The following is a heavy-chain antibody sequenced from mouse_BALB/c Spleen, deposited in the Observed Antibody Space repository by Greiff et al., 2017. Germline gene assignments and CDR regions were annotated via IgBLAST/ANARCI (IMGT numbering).Heavy chain of an antibody. CDR1: GFNIKDYY. V-gene: IGHV14-4*02. Sequence: EVQLQQSGAELVRSGASVKLSCTASGFNIKDYYMHWVKQRPEQGLEWIGWIDPENGDTEYAPKFQGKATMTADTSSNTAYLQLSSLTSEDTAVYYCNAHWDWFAYWGQGTLVTVSA. D-gene: IGHD1-2*01. J-gene: IGHJ3*01. CDR2: IDPENGDT. CDR3: NAHWDWFAY.